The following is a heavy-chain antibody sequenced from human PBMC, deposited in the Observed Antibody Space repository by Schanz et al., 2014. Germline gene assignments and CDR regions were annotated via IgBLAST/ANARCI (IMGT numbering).Heavy chain of an antibody. V-gene: IGHV1-46*03. Sequence: QVHLVQSGAEVKKPGASVKVSCKASGYTFVSYSMHWVRQAPGQGLEWMGIINPSGGGTSYALRFQGRVTMTRDTSTSTVYMELSSLRSEDTAVYYCARDGVDAAAGGNYWGQGTLVTVSS. CDR2: INPSGGGT. D-gene: IGHD6-13*01. CDR1: GYTFVSYS. J-gene: IGHJ4*02. CDR3: ARDGVDAAAGGNY.